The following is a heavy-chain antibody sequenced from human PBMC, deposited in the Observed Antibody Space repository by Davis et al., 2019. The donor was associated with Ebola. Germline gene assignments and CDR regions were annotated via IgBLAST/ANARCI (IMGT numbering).Heavy chain of an antibody. CDR2: IYDSDNT. Sequence: PSETLSLTCSVSGGSINGYFWTWIRQPPGKGLEWVGYIYDSDNTNYNPSLKSRVTISVDTSKNHFSLRLSSVTAADTAVYYCARDRGPGYYYYGMDVWGQGTTVTVSS. D-gene: IGHD3-10*01. V-gene: IGHV4-59*01. J-gene: IGHJ6*02. CDR1: GGSINGYF. CDR3: ARDRGPGYYYYGMDV.